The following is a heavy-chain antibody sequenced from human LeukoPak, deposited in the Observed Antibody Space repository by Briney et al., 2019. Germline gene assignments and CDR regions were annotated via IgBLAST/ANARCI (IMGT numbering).Heavy chain of an antibody. J-gene: IGHJ6*02. V-gene: IGHV1-69*13. CDR1: GGTFSSYT. CDR2: IIPIFGTA. CDR3: ARVSVRGHYGMDV. D-gene: IGHD3-10*01. Sequence: SVKVSCKASGGTFSSYTISWVRQAPGQGLEWMGGIIPIFGTANYAQKFQGRVTITADESTSTAYMELSSLRSEDTAVYYCARVSVRGHYGMDVWGQGTTVTVSS.